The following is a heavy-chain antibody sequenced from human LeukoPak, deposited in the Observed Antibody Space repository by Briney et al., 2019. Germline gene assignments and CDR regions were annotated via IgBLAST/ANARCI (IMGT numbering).Heavy chain of an antibody. V-gene: IGHV4-61*02. CDR1: GGSISSGSYY. Sequence: PSQTLSLTCTVSGGSISSGSYYWSWIRQPAGKGLEWIGRIYISGSTNYNPSLKSRVTISVDTSKNQFSLKLTSVTAADTAVYYCARGPGITGIAHFYVDVWGKGTAVTVSS. CDR2: IYISGST. J-gene: IGHJ6*03. D-gene: IGHD1-14*01. CDR3: ARGPGITGIAHFYVDV.